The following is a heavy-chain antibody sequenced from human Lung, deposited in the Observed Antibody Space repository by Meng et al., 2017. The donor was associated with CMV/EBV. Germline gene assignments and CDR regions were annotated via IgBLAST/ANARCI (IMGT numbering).Heavy chain of an antibody. Sequence: GGSLRLSCAASGFTVSSNYMSWVRQAPGKGLEWVSVIYSGGSTYYADSVKGRFTISRDNSKNTLYLQMNSLRAEDTAVYYCARDRGYSYGSLGMDVWGQGTXVTVSS. V-gene: IGHV3-53*01. CDR3: ARDRGYSYGSLGMDV. CDR1: GFTVSSNY. CDR2: IYSGGST. D-gene: IGHD5-18*01. J-gene: IGHJ6*02.